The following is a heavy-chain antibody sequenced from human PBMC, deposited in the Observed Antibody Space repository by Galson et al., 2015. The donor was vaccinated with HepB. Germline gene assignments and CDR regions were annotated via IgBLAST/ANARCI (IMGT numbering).Heavy chain of an antibody. CDR3: ARGRLWCGYLDAFDI. J-gene: IGHJ3*02. V-gene: IGHV3-33*01. D-gene: IGHD4/OR15-4a*01. CDR2: IWYDGSNK. Sequence: SLRLSCAASGFTFSSYGMHWVRQAPGKGLEWVALIWYDGSNKYYADSVKGRFTISRDNSKNTLFLQMNSLRGEDTAVYYCARGRLWCGYLDAFDIWGQGTMVTVSS. CDR1: GFTFSSYG.